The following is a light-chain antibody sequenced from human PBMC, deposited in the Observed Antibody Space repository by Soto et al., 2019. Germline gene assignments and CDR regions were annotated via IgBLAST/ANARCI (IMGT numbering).Light chain of an antibody. J-gene: IGLJ3*02. CDR1: SSDVGGYNY. CDR3: GSYTSSSPRV. V-gene: IGLV2-14*01. CDR2: DVS. Sequence: QSALTQPASVSGSPGQSITISCTGTSSDVGGYNYVSWYQQHPGKAPKLMIYDVSNRPSGVSNRFSGSKSGNTASLTISGRQAEDEADYYCGSYTSSSPRVFGGGTKVTVL.